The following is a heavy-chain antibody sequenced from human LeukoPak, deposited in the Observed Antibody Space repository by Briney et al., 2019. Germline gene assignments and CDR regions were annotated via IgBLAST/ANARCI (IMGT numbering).Heavy chain of an antibody. CDR3: ASGTYSSGWYYYYYGMDV. CDR1: GGSISSHY. Sequence: SETLSLTCTVSGGSISSHYWSWIRQPPGKGLEWIGYIYYSGSTNYNPSLKSRVTISVDTSKNQFSLKLSSVTAADTAVYYCASGTYSSGWYYYYYGMDVWGQGTTVTVSS. D-gene: IGHD6-19*01. CDR2: IYYSGST. V-gene: IGHV4-59*11. J-gene: IGHJ6*02.